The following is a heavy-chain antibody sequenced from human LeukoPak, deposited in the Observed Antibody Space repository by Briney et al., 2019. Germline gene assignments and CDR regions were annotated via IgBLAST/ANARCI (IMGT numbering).Heavy chain of an antibody. CDR2: IYYSGST. V-gene: IGHV4-59*08. Sequence: SETLSLTCTVSGGSISSYYWSWIRQPPGKGLEWIGYIYYSGSTNYNPSLKSRVTISVDTSKNQFSLKLSSVTAADTAVYYCARLYDSSGYGYYFDYWGQGTLVTVSS. D-gene: IGHD3-22*01. CDR3: ARLYDSSGYGYYFDY. CDR1: GGSISSYY. J-gene: IGHJ4*02.